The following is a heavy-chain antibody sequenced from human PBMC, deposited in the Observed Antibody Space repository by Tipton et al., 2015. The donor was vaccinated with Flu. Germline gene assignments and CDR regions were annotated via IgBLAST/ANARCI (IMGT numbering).Heavy chain of an antibody. J-gene: IGHJ5*02. D-gene: IGHD6-19*01. CDR3: ARLGPLSSGWYWFAP. Sequence: MQLVQSGAEVKKPGESLKISCKGSGYGFTSYWIGWVRQMPGKGLDWMGIIYPGDSDTRYSPSFQGQVTISADKSISTAYLQWSSLKASDPAMYYWARLGPLSSGWYWFAPWGQGTPVTVSS. V-gene: IGHV5-51*01. CDR1: GYGFTSYW. CDR2: IYPGDSDT.